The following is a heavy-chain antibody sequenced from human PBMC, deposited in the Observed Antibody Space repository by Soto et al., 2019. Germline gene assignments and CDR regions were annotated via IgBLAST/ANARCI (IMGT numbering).Heavy chain of an antibody. J-gene: IGHJ4*02. Sequence: GGSLRLSCAASGFTFSSYPMTWVRQAPGKGLEWVSAISGSGDNTYYADSVKGLVTISVDKSISTAYLQWNSLQASDTATYYCTKGAERTVQRFLDWVCGHWGQGTPVNVSS. D-gene: IGHD3-9*01. V-gene: IGHV3-23*01. CDR1: GFTFSSYP. CDR3: TKGAERTVQRFLDWVCGH. CDR2: ISGSGDNT.